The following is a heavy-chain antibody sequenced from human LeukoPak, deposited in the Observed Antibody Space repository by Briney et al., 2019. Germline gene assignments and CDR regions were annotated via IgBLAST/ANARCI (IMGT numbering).Heavy chain of an antibody. CDR3: ARRRVQPAWFDP. Sequence: PAGSLRLSCAASGFTFSSYAMSWVRQAPGKGLEWVSTVSDSGITTKEADSVKGRFTTSRDNSKSTLYLQMNSLRAEDTAVYYCARRRVQPAWFDPWGQGTLVTVFS. CDR1: GFTFSSYA. CDR2: VSDSGITT. J-gene: IGHJ5*02. V-gene: IGHV3-23*01.